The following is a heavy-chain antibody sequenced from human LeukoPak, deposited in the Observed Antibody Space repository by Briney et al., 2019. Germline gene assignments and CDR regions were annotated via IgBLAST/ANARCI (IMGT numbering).Heavy chain of an antibody. D-gene: IGHD3-3*01. V-gene: IGHV3-64*01. CDR1: GFTFSSYA. CDR3: ARKRIFGVAADAFDI. CDR2: ISSNGGST. Sequence: GGSLRLSCAASGFTFSSYAMHWVRQAPGKGLEYVAAISSNGGSTYYANSVKGRFTISRDNSKNTLYLQMGSLRAEDMAVYYCARKRIFGVAADAFDIWGQGTMVTVSS. J-gene: IGHJ3*02.